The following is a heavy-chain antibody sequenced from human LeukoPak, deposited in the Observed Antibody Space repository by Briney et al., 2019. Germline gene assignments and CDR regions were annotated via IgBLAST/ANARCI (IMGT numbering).Heavy chain of an antibody. J-gene: IGHJ3*01. CDR1: GYTFSSYA. D-gene: IGHD1-7*01. Sequence: GGSLRLSCAASGYTFSSYAMSWVRQAPGKGLEWVSAISGSGGSTYYADSVKGRFTISRDNAKHSLYLQMNSLGAEDTAVYYCAREGYNWNYDAFDLWGQGTMVAVSS. CDR2: ISGSGGST. V-gene: IGHV3-23*01. CDR3: AREGYNWNYDAFDL.